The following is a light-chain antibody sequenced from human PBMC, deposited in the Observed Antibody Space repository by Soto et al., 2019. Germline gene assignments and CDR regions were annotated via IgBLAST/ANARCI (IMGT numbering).Light chain of an antibody. V-gene: IGLV2-14*01. J-gene: IGLJ1*01. CDR2: DVS. CDR1: SSDVGGYNY. Sequence: QSVLTQPASVSGSPGQSIAISCTGTSSDVGGYNYVSWYQQHPGKAPKLMIQDVSNRPSGVSDRFSGSKSGNTASLTISGLQAEDEADYYRSSYTSSSTHVFGTGTKLTVL. CDR3: SSYTSSSTHV.